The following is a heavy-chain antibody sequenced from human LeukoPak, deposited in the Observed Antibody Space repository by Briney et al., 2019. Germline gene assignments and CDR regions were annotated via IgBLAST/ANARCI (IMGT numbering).Heavy chain of an antibody. J-gene: IGHJ4*02. V-gene: IGHV5-51*01. Sequence: GESLKISCKGSGYSFTSYWIGWVRQMPGKGLEWMGIIYPGDSDTGYSPSFQGQVTISADKSISTAYLQWSSLKASDTAMYYCARQMNPYDFWSGYPIDYWGQGTLVTVSS. D-gene: IGHD3-3*01. CDR1: GYSFTSYW. CDR2: IYPGDSDT. CDR3: ARQMNPYDFWSGYPIDY.